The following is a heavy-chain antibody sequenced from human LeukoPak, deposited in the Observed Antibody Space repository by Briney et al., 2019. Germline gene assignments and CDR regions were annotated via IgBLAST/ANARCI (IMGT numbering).Heavy chain of an antibody. CDR1: GGSISSSNW. J-gene: IGHJ5*02. V-gene: IGHV4-4*02. Sequence: PSGTLSLTCAVSGGSISSSNWWSWVRQPPGKGLEWIGEIYHSGSTNYNPSLKSRVTISVDTSKNQFSLKLSSVTAADTAVYYCARQGYCSGGSCYGLGVTNNWFDPWGQGTLVTVSS. CDR2: IYHSGST. D-gene: IGHD2-15*01. CDR3: ARQGYCSGGSCYGLGVTNNWFDP.